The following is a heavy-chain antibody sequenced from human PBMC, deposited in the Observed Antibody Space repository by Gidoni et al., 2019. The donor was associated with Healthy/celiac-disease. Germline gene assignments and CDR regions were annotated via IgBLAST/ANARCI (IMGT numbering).Heavy chain of an antibody. CDR2: IYYSGST. CDR3: ASTWGRQQLVRDWYFDL. V-gene: IGHV4-31*03. J-gene: IGHJ2*01. D-gene: IGHD6-13*01. Sequence: QVQLQESGPGLVKPSQTLSLTCTVSGGSISSGGYYWSWIRQHPGKGLEWIGYIYYSGSTYYNPSLKSRVTISVDTSKNQFSLKLSSVTAADTAVYYCASTWGRQQLVRDWYFDLWGRGTLVTVSS. CDR1: GGSISSGGYY.